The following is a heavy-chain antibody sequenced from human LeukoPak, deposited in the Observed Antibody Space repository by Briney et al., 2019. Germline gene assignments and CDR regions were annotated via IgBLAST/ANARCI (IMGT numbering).Heavy chain of an antibody. CDR2: ISSSSSYI. V-gene: IGHV3-21*01. CDR1: GFTFSTYP. CDR3: ARVSSEYSYGHPYYFDY. Sequence: GGSLRLSCAASGFTFSTYPVIWVRQAPGKGLEWVSSISSSSSYIYYADSVKGRFTISRDNAKNSLYLQMNSLRAEDTAVYYCARVSSEYSYGHPYYFDYWGQGTLVTVSS. D-gene: IGHD5-18*01. J-gene: IGHJ4*02.